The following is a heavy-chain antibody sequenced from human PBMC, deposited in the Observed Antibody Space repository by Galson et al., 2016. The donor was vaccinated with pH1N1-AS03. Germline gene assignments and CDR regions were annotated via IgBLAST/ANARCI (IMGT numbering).Heavy chain of an antibody. D-gene: IGHD5-12*01. Sequence: SLRLSCAASGFTFSSYEMNWVRQAPGKGLEWVSYISSSGSTIYYADSVKGRFTISRDNAKNSLYLQMNSLRAEDTAVYYCARDDSGYDLFYYYGMDVWGQGTTVTASS. CDR3: ARDDSGYDLFYYYGMDV. V-gene: IGHV3-48*03. CDR1: GFTFSSYE. J-gene: IGHJ6*02. CDR2: ISSSGSTI.